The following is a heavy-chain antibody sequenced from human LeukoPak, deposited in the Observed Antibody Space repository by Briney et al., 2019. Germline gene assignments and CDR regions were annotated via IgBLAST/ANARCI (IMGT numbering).Heavy chain of an antibody. CDR1: GGTFSSYA. V-gene: IGHV1-69*13. CDR3: ARDRVDYYDSSGPEAFDI. D-gene: IGHD3-22*01. J-gene: IGHJ3*02. Sequence: ASVKVSCKASGGTFSSYAISWVRQAPGQGLEWMGGIIPIFGTANYAQKFQGRVTITADESTSTAYMELSSLRSEDTAVYYCARDRVDYYDSSGPEAFDIWGQGTMVTVSS. CDR2: IIPIFGTA.